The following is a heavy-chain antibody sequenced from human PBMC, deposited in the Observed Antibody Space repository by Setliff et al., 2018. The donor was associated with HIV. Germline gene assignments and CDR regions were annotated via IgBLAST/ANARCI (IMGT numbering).Heavy chain of an antibody. V-gene: IGHV4-59*08. CDR1: GGSISDTY. CDR3: ARHGRSYDSGRWYNWFDS. D-gene: IGHD3-10*01. Sequence: SETLSLTCTVSGGSISDTYYTWIRQTPGKGLEWIGLMHVSRETNYNPSLESQVTISMDTSKNQFSLKLSSVTAADTALYFCARHGRSYDSGRWYNWFDSWGQGTLVTVSS. CDR2: MHVSRET. J-gene: IGHJ5*01.